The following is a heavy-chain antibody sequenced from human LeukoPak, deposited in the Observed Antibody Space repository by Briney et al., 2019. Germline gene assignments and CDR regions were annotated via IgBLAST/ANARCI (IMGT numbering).Heavy chain of an antibody. Sequence: GGSLRLSCAASGFTFSSYAMSWVRQAPGKGLEWVSAVSGSAGSTYYADSVKGRFTISRDNSKNTLYLQMNSLRAEDTAVYYCTRLSSRFGGMHAFDIWGQGTMVTVSS. V-gene: IGHV3-23*01. CDR3: TRLSSRFGGMHAFDI. CDR2: VSGSAGST. CDR1: GFTFSSYA. J-gene: IGHJ3*02. D-gene: IGHD3-10*01.